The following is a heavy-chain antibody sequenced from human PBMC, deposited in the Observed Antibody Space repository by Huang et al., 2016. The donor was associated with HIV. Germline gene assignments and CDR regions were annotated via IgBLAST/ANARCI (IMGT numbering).Heavy chain of an antibody. J-gene: IGHJ4*02. V-gene: IGHV1-69*13. CDR2: IIHIFGTA. CDR3: ARARGYYDSSVSYYFDY. CDR1: GGTFSSYA. Sequence: QVQLVQSGAEVKKPGSSVKVSCKASGGTFSSYAISWVRQAPGQGLEWMGGIIHIFGTANYAQKFQGRVTITADESTSTAYMELSSLRSEDTAVYYCARARGYYDSSVSYYFDYWGQGTLFTVSS. D-gene: IGHD3-22*01.